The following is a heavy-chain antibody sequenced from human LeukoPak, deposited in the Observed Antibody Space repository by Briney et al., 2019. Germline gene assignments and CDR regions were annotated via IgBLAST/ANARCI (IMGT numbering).Heavy chain of an antibody. J-gene: IGHJ6*03. CDR2: INHSGST. CDR3: ARDSYYYYYMDV. V-gene: IGHV4-34*01. Sequence: SETLSLTCAVYGGSFSGYYWSWIRQPPGKGLEWIGEINHSGSTNYNPSLKSRVTISVDTSKNQFSLKLSSVTAADTAVYYCARDSYYYYYMDVWGKGTTVTISS. CDR1: GGSFSGYY.